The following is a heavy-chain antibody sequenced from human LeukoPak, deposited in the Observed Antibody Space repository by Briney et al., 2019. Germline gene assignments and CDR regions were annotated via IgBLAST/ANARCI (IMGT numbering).Heavy chain of an antibody. CDR1: GFTFRNYG. D-gene: IGHD2-2*01. J-gene: IGHJ6*02. CDR3: AKDRGRPYCSSTRCYTYGMDV. V-gene: IGHV3-30*18. Sequence: GGSLRLSCAASGFTFRNYGMHWVRQAPGKGLEWVALISYEGSNKYYADSVKGRFTISRDNSKDTLYLQMNSLRTEDTAVYYCAKDRGRPYCSSTRCYTYGMDVWGQGTTVTVAS. CDR2: ISYEGSNK.